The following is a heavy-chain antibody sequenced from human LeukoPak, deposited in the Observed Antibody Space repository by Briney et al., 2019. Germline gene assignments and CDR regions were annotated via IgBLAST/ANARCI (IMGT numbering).Heavy chain of an antibody. V-gene: IGHV3-53*05. CDR3: AKGGRWLLGSLYFDY. D-gene: IGHD5-12*01. Sequence: PGGSLRLSCAASGFIASANYVSWVRQPPAKGLVWGSFIYMNGVTYHADSVKGRFTISRDDSKNTVYLQMNSLRAEDTAVYYCAKGGRWLLGSLYFDYWGQGALVTVSS. CDR2: IYMNGVT. CDR1: GFIASANY. J-gene: IGHJ4*02.